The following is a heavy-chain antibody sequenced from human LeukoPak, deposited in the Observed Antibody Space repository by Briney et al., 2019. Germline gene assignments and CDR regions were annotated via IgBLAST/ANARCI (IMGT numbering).Heavy chain of an antibody. Sequence: PGGSLRLSCAASGFTFSSYGMHWVRQAPGKGLERVAVIWYDGSNKYYADSVKGRFTISRDNSKNTLYLQMNSLRAEDTAVYYCARMGGRDGYNPFDYWGQGTLVTVSS. V-gene: IGHV3-33*01. D-gene: IGHD5-24*01. CDR1: GFTFSSYG. CDR3: ARMGGRDGYNPFDY. J-gene: IGHJ4*02. CDR2: IWYDGSNK.